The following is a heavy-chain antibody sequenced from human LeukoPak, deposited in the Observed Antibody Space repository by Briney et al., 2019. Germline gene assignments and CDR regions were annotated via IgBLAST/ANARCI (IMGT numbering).Heavy chain of an antibody. CDR1: RFTFNTYW. V-gene: IGHV3-21*06. J-gene: IGHJ6*03. CDR2: ISSTGTYL. Sequence: GGSLRLSCAASRFTFNTYWMHWVRQAPGKGLEWVSSISSTGTYLYYADSVKGRFTISRDKNSLYLRMNSLRVEDTAVYYCARNSLIAENYGYYYFSYMDVWGKGTTVTVSS. D-gene: IGHD2-21*01. CDR3: ARNSLIAENYGYYYFSYMDV.